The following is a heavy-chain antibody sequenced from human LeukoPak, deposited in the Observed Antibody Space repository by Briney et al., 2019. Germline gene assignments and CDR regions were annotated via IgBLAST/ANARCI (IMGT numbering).Heavy chain of an antibody. Sequence: GGSLRLSCAASGFTFSNAWMSWVRQAPGKGLEWVGRIKSKTDGGTTDYAAPVKGRFTISRDDSKNTLYVQMNSLRAEDTAVYYCAKDRQSRGSLGFDYWGQGALVIVSS. V-gene: IGHV3-15*01. D-gene: IGHD3-22*01. CDR2: IKSKTDGGTT. CDR3: AKDRQSRGSLGFDY. J-gene: IGHJ4*02. CDR1: GFTFSNAW.